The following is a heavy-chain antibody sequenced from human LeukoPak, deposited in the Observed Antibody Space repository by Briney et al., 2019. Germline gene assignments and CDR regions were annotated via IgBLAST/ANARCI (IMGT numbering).Heavy chain of an antibody. D-gene: IGHD4-17*01. CDR3: ARQIWTTVTGYIHY. V-gene: IGHV4-38-2*01. CDR2: IYHSGST. Sequence: SETLSLTCAVSGYSISSGYYWGWIRQPPGKGLEWIGSIYHSGSTYYNPSLKSRVTISVDTSKNQFSLKLSSVTAADTAVYYCARQIWTTVTGYIHYWGQGTLVTVSS. CDR1: GYSISSGYY. J-gene: IGHJ4*02.